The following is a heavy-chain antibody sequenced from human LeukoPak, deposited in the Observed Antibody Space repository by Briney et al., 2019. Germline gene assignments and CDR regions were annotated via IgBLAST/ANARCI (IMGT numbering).Heavy chain of an antibody. CDR3: ARDSSTYYYDSSGLYYFDY. CDR2: ISGSSSYI. D-gene: IGHD3-22*01. Sequence: GGSLRLSCAASGFTFSTYNMNWVRQAPGKGLEWVSSISGSSSYIYYADSVKGRFSISRDNAKNSLYLQMNSLRAEDTAVYYCARDSSTYYYDSSGLYYFDYWGQGTLVTVSS. V-gene: IGHV3-21*01. J-gene: IGHJ4*02. CDR1: GFTFSTYN.